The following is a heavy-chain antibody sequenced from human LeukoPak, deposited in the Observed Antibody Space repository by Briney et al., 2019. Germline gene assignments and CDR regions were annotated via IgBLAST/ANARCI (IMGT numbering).Heavy chain of an antibody. CDR1: GFTFSNFA. CDR2: ISGSGGST. D-gene: IGHD3-3*02. V-gene: IGHV3-23*01. J-gene: IGHJ6*02. Sequence: PGGSLRLSCAASGFTFSNFAMTWVRQAPGKGLEWVSAISGSGGSTYYADSVKGRFTISRDNSKNTLYLQMNSLRAEDTAVYYCAKGHIWSGILSQSYYYYYGMDVWGQGTTVTVSS. CDR3: AKGHIWSGILSQSYYYYYGMDV.